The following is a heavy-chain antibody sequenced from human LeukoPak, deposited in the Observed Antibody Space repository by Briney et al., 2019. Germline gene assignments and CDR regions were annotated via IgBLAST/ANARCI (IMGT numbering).Heavy chain of an antibody. CDR2: INPNSGGT. J-gene: IGHJ6*03. D-gene: IGHD3-10*01. Sequence: ASVKVSCKASGYTFTGYYMHWVRQAPGQGLEWMGWINPNSGGTNYAQKFQGRVTMTRDTSIGTAYMELSRLRSDDTAVYYCAREFLYYGSGSPYYMDVWGKGTTVTVSS. V-gene: IGHV1-2*02. CDR1: GYTFTGYY. CDR3: AREFLYYGSGSPYYMDV.